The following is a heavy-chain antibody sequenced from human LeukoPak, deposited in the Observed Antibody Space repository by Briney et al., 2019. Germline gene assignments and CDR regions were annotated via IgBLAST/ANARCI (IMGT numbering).Heavy chain of an antibody. V-gene: IGHV3-7*03. J-gene: IGHJ4*02. Sequence: GGSLRLSCAASGFTFSSYWMSWVRRAPGKGLEWVANIKQDGSEKFYVDSVRGRFTISRDNAKNSLFLQMNSLRAEDTAVYYCARDKLGDCSCTTCSDFDNWGQGTLVTVSS. CDR3: ARDKLGDCSCTTCSDFDN. CDR1: GFTFSSYW. D-gene: IGHD2-2*01. CDR2: IKQDGSEK.